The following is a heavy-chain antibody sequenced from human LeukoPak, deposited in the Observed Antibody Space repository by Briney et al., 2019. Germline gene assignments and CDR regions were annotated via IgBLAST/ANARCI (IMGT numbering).Heavy chain of an antibody. J-gene: IGHJ3*02. CDR1: GFTFSSYW. CDR2: IKQDGSEK. CDR3: ARVFRTSDYGGNSRDAFDI. D-gene: IGHD4-23*01. V-gene: IGHV3-7*01. Sequence: GGSLRLSCAASGFTFSSYWMSWVRQAPGKGLEWVANIKQDGSEKYYVDSVKGRFTISRDNAKNSLYLQMNSLRAEDTAVYYCARVFRTSDYGGNSRDAFDIWGQGTMVTVSS.